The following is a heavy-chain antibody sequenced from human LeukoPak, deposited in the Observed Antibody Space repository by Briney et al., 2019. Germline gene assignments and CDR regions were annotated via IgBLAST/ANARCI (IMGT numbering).Heavy chain of an antibody. CDR2: ISGSGGST. D-gene: IGHD3-10*01. V-gene: IGHV3-23*01. CDR3: AKGDVRGVIQRAHYFDY. CDR1: GFTFSSYA. J-gene: IGHJ4*02. Sequence: GGSLRLSCAASGFTFSSYAMSWVRQAPGKGLEWVSAISGSGGSTYYADSVKGRFTISRDNSKNTLYLQMNSPRAEDTTVYYCAKGDVRGVIQRAHYFDYWGQGTLVTVSS.